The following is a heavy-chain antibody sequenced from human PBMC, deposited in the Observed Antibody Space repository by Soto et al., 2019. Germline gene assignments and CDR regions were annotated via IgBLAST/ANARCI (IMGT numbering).Heavy chain of an antibody. J-gene: IGHJ4*02. Sequence: SETLSLTCTVSGRAISGYYWRWIRQPPGKGLEWIGYIYYSGSTNYNPSLKSRVTISVDTSKNQFSLKLSSVTAADTAVYYCARINTRPRIQLRPGYFDYWGQGTLVTVSS. CDR3: ARINTRPRIQLRPGYFDY. CDR2: IYYSGST. CDR1: GRAISGYY. D-gene: IGHD5-18*01. V-gene: IGHV4-59*01.